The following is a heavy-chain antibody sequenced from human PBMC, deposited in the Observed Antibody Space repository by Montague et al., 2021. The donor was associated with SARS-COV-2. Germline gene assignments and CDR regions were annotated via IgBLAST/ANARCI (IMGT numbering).Heavy chain of an antibody. CDR3: ARCWAFDP. Sequence: SETLSLTCTVSGGSTASHFWNWIRQSPGKRPEWIGYVYYNGDTKYNPSLLYRVTISIDTSENQFSLMLNSVTAAVTADYFCARCWAFDPWGQGRLVTVSS. D-gene: IGHD4/OR15-4a*01. J-gene: IGHJ3*01. CDR2: VYYNGDT. V-gene: IGHV4-59*08. CDR1: GGSTASHF.